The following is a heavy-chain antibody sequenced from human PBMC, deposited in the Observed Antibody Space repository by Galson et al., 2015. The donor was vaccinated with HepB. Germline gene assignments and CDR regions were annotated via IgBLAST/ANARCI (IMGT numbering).Heavy chain of an antibody. CDR2: ISSSGSTI. V-gene: IGHV3-11*04. CDR1: GFTFSDYY. D-gene: IGHD4-11*01. J-gene: IGHJ4*02. CDR3: ARGWATVTEYYFDY. Sequence: SLRLSCAASGFTFSDYYMSWIRQAPGKGLEWVSYISSSGSTIYYADSVKGRFTISRDNAKNSLYLQMNSLRAGDTAVYYCARGWATVTEYYFDYWGQGTLVTVSS.